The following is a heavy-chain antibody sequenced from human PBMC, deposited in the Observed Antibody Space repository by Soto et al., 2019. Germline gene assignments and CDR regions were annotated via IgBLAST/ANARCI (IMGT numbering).Heavy chain of an antibody. CDR3: ARERPDGAMLDP. CDR2: IYYSGST. D-gene: IGHD6-6*01. V-gene: IGHV4-30-4*01. CDR1: GGSISSGDYY. Sequence: PSETLSLTCTVSGGSISSGDYYWSWIRQPPGKGLEWIGYIYYSGSTYYNPSLKSRVTISVDTSKNQFSLKLSSVTAADTAVYYCARERPDGAMLDPSGQGTLVTVSS. J-gene: IGHJ5*02.